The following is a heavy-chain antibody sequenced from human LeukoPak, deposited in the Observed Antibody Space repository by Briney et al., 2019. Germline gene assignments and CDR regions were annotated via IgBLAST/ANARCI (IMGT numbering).Heavy chain of an antibody. V-gene: IGHV3-23*01. Sequence: GGSLRPSCAGSGFTFNHYAMSWVRQAPGKGLEWVSGIDGGGGSTFYADSVKGRFTISRDNSKNTVFLQMSSLRAEDTAVYYCAKDSRGYHRPIDCWGQGTLVTVSS. CDR2: IDGGGGST. CDR3: AKDSRGYHRPIDC. CDR1: GFTFNHYA. D-gene: IGHD3-22*01. J-gene: IGHJ4*02.